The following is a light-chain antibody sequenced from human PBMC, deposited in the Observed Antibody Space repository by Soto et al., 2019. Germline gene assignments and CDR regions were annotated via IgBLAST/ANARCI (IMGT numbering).Light chain of an antibody. CDR2: DVS. Sequence: DIQMTQSPSTLSASLGYRFTITCRASQSISSWLAWYQQKPGKAPKLLIYDVSSLESGVPSRFSGSGSGTEFTLTISSLQPDDFAXXXXQXXXXXWTFXQGTTGDIK. CDR3: QXXXXXWT. CDR1: QSISSW. V-gene: IGKV1-5*01. J-gene: IGKJ1*01.